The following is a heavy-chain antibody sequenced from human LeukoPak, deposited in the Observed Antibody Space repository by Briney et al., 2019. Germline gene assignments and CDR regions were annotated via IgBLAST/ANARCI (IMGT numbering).Heavy chain of an antibody. V-gene: IGHV3-15*07. Sequence: GGSLRLSCAASGFTFSNAWMNWVRQAPGKGLEWVGRIKSKTDGGTTDYAAPVKGRFTISRDNSKNTLYLQMNSLRVEDTAMYYCARETGYSTSWYAYYFDYWGQGTLVTVAS. CDR3: ARETGYSTSWYAYYFDY. D-gene: IGHD6-13*01. CDR1: GFTFSNAW. CDR2: IKSKTDGGTT. J-gene: IGHJ4*02.